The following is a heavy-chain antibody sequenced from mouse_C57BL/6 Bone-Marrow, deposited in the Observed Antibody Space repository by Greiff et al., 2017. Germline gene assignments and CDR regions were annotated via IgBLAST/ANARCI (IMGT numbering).Heavy chain of an antibody. V-gene: IGHV1-19*01. CDR2: INPYNGGT. CDR3: AIGIYYYGSRVEFDY. J-gene: IGHJ2*01. CDR1: GYTFTDYY. D-gene: IGHD1-1*01. Sequence: VQLQQSGPVLVKPGASVKMSCTASGYTFTDYYMNWVKQSHGKSLEWIGVINPYNGGTSYNQKFKGNATLTVDKSSSTAYKELNSLTSEDSAVYYCAIGIYYYGSRVEFDYWGQGTTLTVSS.